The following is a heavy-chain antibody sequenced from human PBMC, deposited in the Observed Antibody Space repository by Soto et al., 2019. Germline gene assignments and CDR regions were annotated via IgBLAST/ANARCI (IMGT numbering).Heavy chain of an antibody. CDR2: IYYSGST. Sequence: SETLSLTCTVSGGSIRSGGYYWSWIRQHPGKGLEWIGYIYYSGSTYYNPSLKSRVTISVDTSKNQFSLKLSSVTAADTAVYYCARGQQLADNWFDPWGQGTLVTVSS. J-gene: IGHJ5*02. V-gene: IGHV4-31*03. D-gene: IGHD6-13*01. CDR1: GGSIRSGGYY. CDR3: ARGQQLADNWFDP.